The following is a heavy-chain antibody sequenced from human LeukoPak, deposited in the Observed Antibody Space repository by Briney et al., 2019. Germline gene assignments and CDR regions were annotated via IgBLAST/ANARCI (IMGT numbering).Heavy chain of an antibody. J-gene: IGHJ4*02. Sequence: PGGSLRLSCTASGFTFGDYAMSWFRQAPGKGLEWVSSISSRSTYVFYADSVKGRFAISRDNAKNSMYLQMNGLRAEDTAVYYCARFRRDGSNYNDYWGQGTLVTVSS. D-gene: IGHD5-24*01. CDR1: GFTFGDYA. V-gene: IGHV3-21*06. CDR3: ARFRRDGSNYNDY. CDR2: ISSRSTYV.